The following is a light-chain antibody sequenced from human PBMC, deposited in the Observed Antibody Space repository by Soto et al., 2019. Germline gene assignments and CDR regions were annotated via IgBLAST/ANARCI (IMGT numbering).Light chain of an antibody. V-gene: IGLV2-11*01. CDR3: CSYAGSYTVL. J-gene: IGLJ2*01. CDR2: DVT. CDR1: SSDVGTYNY. Sequence: QSALTQPLSVSGSPGQSVTISCTGTSSDVGTYNYVSWYQQHPGKAPKLIIYDVTKRPSGVPDRFSGSKSGYTASLTISGLQADDEADYYCCSYAGSYTVLFGGGTKLTVL.